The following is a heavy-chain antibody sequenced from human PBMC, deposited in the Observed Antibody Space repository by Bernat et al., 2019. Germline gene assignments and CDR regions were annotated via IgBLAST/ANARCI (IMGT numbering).Heavy chain of an antibody. Sequence: VQLVESGGGVVKPGGSLRLSCAASGFTFSSYSMNWVRQAPGKGLEWVSSISSSSSYIYYADSVKGRFTISRDNAKNSLYLQMNSLRAEDTAVYYCARSRPRGYSYGPGGYWGQGTLVTVSS. CDR1: GFTFSSYS. J-gene: IGHJ4*02. CDR3: ARSRPRGYSYGPGGY. D-gene: IGHD5-18*01. CDR2: ISSSSSYI. V-gene: IGHV3-21*01.